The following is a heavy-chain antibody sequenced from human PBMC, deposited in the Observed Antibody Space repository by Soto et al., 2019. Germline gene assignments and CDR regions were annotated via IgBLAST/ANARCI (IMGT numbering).Heavy chain of an antibody. V-gene: IGHV3-7*01. CDR3: ARGLGSSCWYSPWDAFDI. J-gene: IGHJ3*02. D-gene: IGHD6-19*01. CDR2: IKQDGNEK. Sequence: EVQLVESGGGLVQPGGSLRLSCAVSGFTFSDYWMSWVRQAPGKGLEWVANIKQDGNEKYYVDSVKGRFTITRDNAKNSLYLQMNILRAEDTAVYYCARGLGSSCWYSPWDAFDIWGQGTMVTVSS. CDR1: GFTFSDYW.